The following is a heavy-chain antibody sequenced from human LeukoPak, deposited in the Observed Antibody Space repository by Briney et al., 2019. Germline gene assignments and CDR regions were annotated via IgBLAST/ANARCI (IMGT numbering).Heavy chain of an antibody. CDR2: ISSSSSYI. CDR1: GFTLSSYS. D-gene: IGHD4-11*01. CDR3: ARDRNRPGEFDY. J-gene: IGHJ4*02. Sequence: GGSLRLSCAASGFTLSSYSMNWVRQAPGKGLEWVSSISSSSSYIYYADSVKGRFTISRDNAKNSLYLQMNSLRAEDTAVYYCARDRNRPGEFDYWGQGTLVTVSS. V-gene: IGHV3-21*01.